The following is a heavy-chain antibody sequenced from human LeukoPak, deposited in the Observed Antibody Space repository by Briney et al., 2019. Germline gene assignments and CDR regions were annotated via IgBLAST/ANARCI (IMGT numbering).Heavy chain of an antibody. CDR3: ARARALDRGTSCLDY. D-gene: IGHD2-2*01. V-gene: IGHV4-61*01. Sequence: SETLSLTCTVSGDSVSSGSYYWSWIRQPPGKGLEWIGYIYYSGSTNYNPSLKSRVTISVDTSKNQFSLKLSSVTAADTAVYYCARARALDRGTSCLDYWGQGTLVTVSS. CDR2: IYYSGST. CDR1: GDSVSSGSYY. J-gene: IGHJ4*02.